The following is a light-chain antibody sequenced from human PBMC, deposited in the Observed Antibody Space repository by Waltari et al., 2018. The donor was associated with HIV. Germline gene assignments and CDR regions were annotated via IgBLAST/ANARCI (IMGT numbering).Light chain of an antibody. CDR2: TAS. J-gene: IGKJ1*01. Sequence: AIQMTQSPSSLSASVGDRVTITCRASQGIRNDLGWFQHKPGKAPKLLIYTASSLQSGVPSRVSGSGSGTDFTLTISNLQPEDFATYYCLQDYNYPLTFGQGTKVEIK. CDR3: LQDYNYPLT. CDR1: QGIRND. V-gene: IGKV1-6*01.